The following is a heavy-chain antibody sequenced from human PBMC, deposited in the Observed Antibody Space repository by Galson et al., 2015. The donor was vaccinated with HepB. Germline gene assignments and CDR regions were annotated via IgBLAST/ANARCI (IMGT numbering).Heavy chain of an antibody. CDR3: ARSGGFDVVPAAMSTYYYYGMDV. V-gene: IGHV5-51*01. J-gene: IGHJ6*02. D-gene: IGHD2-2*01. CDR1: RYTFTSYW. Sequence: QSGAEVKKPGESLKISCKGSRYTFTSYWTAWVRQMPGKGLEWMGIIYPGDSDSRYSPSFQGHVIISADKSISTAYLQWSSLKASDTAIYYCARSGGFDVVPAAMSTYYYYGMDVWGQGTTVTVSS. CDR2: IYPGDSDS.